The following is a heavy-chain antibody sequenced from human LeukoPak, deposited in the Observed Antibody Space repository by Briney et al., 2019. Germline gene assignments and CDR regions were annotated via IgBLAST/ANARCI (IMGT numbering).Heavy chain of an antibody. V-gene: IGHV3-7*03. Sequence: GGSLRLSCAASGFTFSSYWMSWVRQAPGKGLEWVANIKQDGSEKYYVDSVKGRFTISRDNAKNSLYLQMNSLRAEDTAVYYCARVRIAVAGYYFDYWGQGTLVTVSS. CDR2: IKQDGSEK. D-gene: IGHD6-19*01. CDR1: GFTFSSYW. CDR3: ARVRIAVAGYYFDY. J-gene: IGHJ4*02.